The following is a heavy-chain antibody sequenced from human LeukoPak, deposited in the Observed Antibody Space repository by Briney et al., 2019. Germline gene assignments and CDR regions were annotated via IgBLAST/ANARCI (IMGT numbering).Heavy chain of an antibody. D-gene: IGHD3-22*01. Sequence: PGGSLRLSCAASGFTFSSYSMNWVRQAPGKGLEWVSSISSSSSYIYYADSVKGRFTISRDNAKSSLYLQMNSLRAEDTAVYYCAAQRGIVVISGTDDYWGQGTLVTVSS. CDR2: ISSSSSYI. J-gene: IGHJ4*02. CDR1: GFTFSSYS. V-gene: IGHV3-21*01. CDR3: AAQRGIVVISGTDDY.